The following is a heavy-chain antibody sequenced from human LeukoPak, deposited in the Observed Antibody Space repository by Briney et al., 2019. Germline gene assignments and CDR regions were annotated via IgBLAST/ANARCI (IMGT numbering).Heavy chain of an antibody. D-gene: IGHD2-15*01. V-gene: IGHV3-48*03. CDR3: AKAGAVVVVAAKFFDY. Sequence: GGSLRLSCAASGFTLSSYEMNWVRQAPGKGLEWVSYISSSGSTIYYADSVKGRFTISRDNAKNTLYLQMNSLRAEDTAVYYCAKAGAVVVVAAKFFDYWGQGTLVTVSS. J-gene: IGHJ4*02. CDR1: GFTLSSYE. CDR2: ISSSGSTI.